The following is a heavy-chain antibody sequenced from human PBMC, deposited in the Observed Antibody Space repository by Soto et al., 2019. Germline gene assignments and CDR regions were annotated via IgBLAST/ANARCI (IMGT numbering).Heavy chain of an antibody. CDR3: ARGKEWEQPTSQYYFDY. Sequence: QVQLVQSGAEVQTPGSSVRVSCKPAGRTFLISAIAWVRQAPGQGLEWLGGIIPILGTIHIAQNFQGRVNFTAARSTSTAYMDLSRLRSEDTATYFCARGKEWEQPTSQYYFDYWGQGSQVIVTS. D-gene: IGHD1-26*01. CDR1: GRTFLISA. J-gene: IGHJ4*02. CDR2: IIPILGTI. V-gene: IGHV1-69*06.